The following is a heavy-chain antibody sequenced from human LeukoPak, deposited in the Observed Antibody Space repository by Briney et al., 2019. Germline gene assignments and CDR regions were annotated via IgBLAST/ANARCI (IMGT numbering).Heavy chain of an antibody. Sequence: PSVTLSLTCTLSGGSISRYYWSLLRQPPGKALEWTGYINYRVITKYNPPLKSRVTIPVHTSKNQFYLKVTSVTAADTPLYCRARHPSSSGLYYLAYWGKGTLVTVSS. V-gene: IGHV4-59*08. CDR1: GGSISRYY. CDR3: ARHPSSSGLYYLAY. J-gene: IGHJ4*02. CDR2: INYRVIT. D-gene: IGHD6-19*01.